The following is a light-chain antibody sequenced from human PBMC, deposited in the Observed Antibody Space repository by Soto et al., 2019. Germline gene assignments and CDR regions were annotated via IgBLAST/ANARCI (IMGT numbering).Light chain of an antibody. Sequence: EIVMTQSPATLSVSPGARATLSCRASQSVSSNLAWYQQNPGQASRLLIYGASTRATGIPARFSGSGSGTEFTLTISSLQSEDFAVYYCQQYNNWPQTFGQGTKVDIK. V-gene: IGKV3-15*01. J-gene: IGKJ1*01. CDR2: GAS. CDR1: QSVSSN. CDR3: QQYNNWPQT.